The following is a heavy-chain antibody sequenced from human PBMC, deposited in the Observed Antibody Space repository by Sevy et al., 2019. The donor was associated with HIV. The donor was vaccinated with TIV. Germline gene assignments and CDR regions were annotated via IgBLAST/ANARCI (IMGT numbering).Heavy chain of an antibody. Sequence: GGSLRLSCAASGFTFSEAWMSWVRQAPGKGLEWVGRIKSKTDAATRDFAAPVRGRFSISRDDSANTVYLVMNNLKPEDTGVYYCAAGTGTSDFDYWGQGTLVTVSS. CDR3: AAGTGTSDFDY. CDR1: GFTFSEAW. CDR2: IKSKTDAATR. D-gene: IGHD1-7*01. J-gene: IGHJ4*02. V-gene: IGHV3-15*01.